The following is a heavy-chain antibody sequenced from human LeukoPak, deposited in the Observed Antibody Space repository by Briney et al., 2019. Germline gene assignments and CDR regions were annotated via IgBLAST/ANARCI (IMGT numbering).Heavy chain of an antibody. CDR1: GFTFSSYA. J-gene: IGHJ1*01. D-gene: IGHD1-7*01. CDR3: AKTLTGTTRLYFQH. Sequence: GGSLRLSCAASGFTFSSYAMSWVRQAPGKGLEWVSAIRGSGGSTYYADSVKGRFTISRDNSKNTLYLQMNSLRAEDTAVYYCAKTLTGTTRLYFQHWGQGTLVTVSS. V-gene: IGHV3-23*01. CDR2: IRGSGGST.